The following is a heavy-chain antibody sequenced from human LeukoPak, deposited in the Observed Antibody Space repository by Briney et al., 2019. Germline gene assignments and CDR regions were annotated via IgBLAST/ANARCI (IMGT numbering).Heavy chain of an antibody. CDR2: VYYSGST. CDR1: GGDISTYH. V-gene: IGHV4-59*13. J-gene: IGHJ4*02. D-gene: IGHD5-18*01. CDR3: ARGSGSYGFFDV. Sequence: SETLSLTCSVSGGDISTYHWSWIRQSPGEAFEYIGNVYYSGSTNYNPSLRSRVAISVDVSKNQFSLNVRSVTAADTAVYYCARGSGSYGFFDVWGQGTLVTVSA.